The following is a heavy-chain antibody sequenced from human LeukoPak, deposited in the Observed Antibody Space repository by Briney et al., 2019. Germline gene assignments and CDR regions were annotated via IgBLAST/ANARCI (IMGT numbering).Heavy chain of an antibody. CDR1: GYSISSGYY. J-gene: IGHJ4*02. V-gene: IGHV4-38-2*02. CDR3: ARVLHSSDSSGTFFDY. D-gene: IGHD6-19*01. Sequence: SETLSLTCTVSGYSISSGYYWGWIRQPPGKGLEWIGSIYYSGSTYYNPSLKSRVTISVDTSKNQFSLKLSSVTAADTAVYYCARVLHSSDSSGTFFDYWGQGTLVTVSS. CDR2: IYYSGST.